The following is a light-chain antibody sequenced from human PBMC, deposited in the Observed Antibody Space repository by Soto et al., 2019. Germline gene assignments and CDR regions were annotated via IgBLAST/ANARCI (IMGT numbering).Light chain of an antibody. CDR2: KAS. CDR1: QSINTW. J-gene: IGKJ3*01. V-gene: IGKV1-5*03. CDR3: QHYNSYSEFT. Sequence: DIQLTQSPSFLSASVGDRVTITCRASQSINTWLAWYQQKPGKAPKLLIYKASTLESGVPSRFSGSGSGTDFTLTIGCLQPDDFATYYCQHYNSYSEFTFGPGTKVDIK.